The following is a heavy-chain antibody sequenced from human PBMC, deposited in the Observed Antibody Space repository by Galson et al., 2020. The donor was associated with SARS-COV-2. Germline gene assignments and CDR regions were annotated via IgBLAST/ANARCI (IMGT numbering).Heavy chain of an antibody. D-gene: IGHD3-22*01. J-gene: IGHJ4*02. CDR2: ISISGDKT. V-gene: IGHV3-23*01. CDR1: GTTLSSYA. Sequence: GGSLRLSCAASGTTLSSYAMTWVRQAPGKGLEWISSISISGDKTYYADSVKGRCLVFRDNSENTLHLQMTSLRAEDTAVYYCVKSAHYCDSSGFYPGYDHWGQGTLVTVSS. CDR3: VKSAHYCDSSGFYPGYDH.